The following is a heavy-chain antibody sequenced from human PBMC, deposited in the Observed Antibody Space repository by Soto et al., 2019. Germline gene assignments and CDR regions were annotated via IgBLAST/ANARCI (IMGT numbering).Heavy chain of an antibody. Sequence: EVQLLESGGGLVQPGGSLRLSCAASGFTFSSYAMSWVRQAPGKGLEWVSAISGSGGSTYYADSVKGRFTISRDNSKNTLYLKMNSLRAGDTAVYYCARRSSGWYFDYWGQGTLVTVSS. CDR2: ISGSGGST. CDR1: GFTFSSYA. D-gene: IGHD6-19*01. V-gene: IGHV3-23*01. CDR3: ARRSSGWYFDY. J-gene: IGHJ4*02.